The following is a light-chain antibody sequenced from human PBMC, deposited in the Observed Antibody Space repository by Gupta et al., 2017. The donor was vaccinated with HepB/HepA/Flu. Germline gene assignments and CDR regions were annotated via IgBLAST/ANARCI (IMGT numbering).Light chain of an antibody. V-gene: IGLV8-61*01. J-gene: IGLJ3*02. CDR1: SGSVPTDYH. CDR2: DTD. Sequence: QTVVTQEPSFSGSPGGTAKLTCGLTSGSVPTDYHPSGIRQPPGPTPRTLLYDTDTRSSGVPDRFSGSILGNTAALTITGAQADDECDYYCSLYMCNSIWMFGGGTRLTVL. CDR3: SLYMCNSIWM.